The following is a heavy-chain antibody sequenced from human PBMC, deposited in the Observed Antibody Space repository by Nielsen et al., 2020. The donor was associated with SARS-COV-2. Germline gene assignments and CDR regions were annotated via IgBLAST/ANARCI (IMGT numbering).Heavy chain of an antibody. CDR2: IYYSGST. CDR3: AREREKGGILLHYYYGMDV. Sequence: LSCTVSGGSISSGGYYWSWIRQHPGKGLEWIGYIYYSGSTYYNPSLKSRVTISVDTSKNQFSLKLSSVTAADTAVYYCAREREKGGILLHYYYGMDVWGQGTTVTVSS. V-gene: IGHV4-31*03. CDR1: GGSISSGGYY. D-gene: IGHD1-26*01. J-gene: IGHJ6*02.